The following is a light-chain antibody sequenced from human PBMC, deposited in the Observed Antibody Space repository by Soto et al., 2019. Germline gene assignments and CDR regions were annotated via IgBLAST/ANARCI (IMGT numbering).Light chain of an antibody. V-gene: IGKV3-20*01. J-gene: IGKJ2*01. CDR1: QSVNTNY. CDR3: QQYGSSPYT. Sequence: ESVLTQSPGTLSLSPGERATLSCRASQSVNTNYLAWYQQKPGQAPRLLIYGASTRATGIPDRFSGSGSGTDFTLTISRLEPEDFAVYYCQQYGSSPYTFGQGTKLEIK. CDR2: GAS.